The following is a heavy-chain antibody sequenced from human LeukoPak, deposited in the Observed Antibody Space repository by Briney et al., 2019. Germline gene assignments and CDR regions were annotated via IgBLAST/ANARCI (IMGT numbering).Heavy chain of an antibody. V-gene: IGHV3-7*01. CDR2: IKQDGSEK. Sequence: GGSLRLSCAASGFTFNSYWMSWVRQAPGKGLEWVANIKQDGSEKYYVDSVRGRFTISRDNAKNSLYLQMNSLRAEDTAVYYCARDNLAGRGYYYGMDVWGQGTTVTVSS. CDR3: ARDNLAGRGYYYGMDV. CDR1: GFTFNSYW. J-gene: IGHJ6*02.